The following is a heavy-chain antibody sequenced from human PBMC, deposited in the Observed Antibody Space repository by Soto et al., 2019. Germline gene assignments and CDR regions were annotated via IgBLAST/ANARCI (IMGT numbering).Heavy chain of an antibody. Sequence: TETLSLTCTVSGGAISSYYWSWIRQPPGKGLEWIGYIYYSGSTNYNPSLKSRVTISVDTSKNQFSLKLSSVTAADTAAEYCALTAMGVFDYWGKXTLVTVSS. CDR3: ALTAMGVFDY. D-gene: IGHD5-18*01. V-gene: IGHV4-59*01. CDR2: IYYSGST. CDR1: GGAISSYY. J-gene: IGHJ4*02.